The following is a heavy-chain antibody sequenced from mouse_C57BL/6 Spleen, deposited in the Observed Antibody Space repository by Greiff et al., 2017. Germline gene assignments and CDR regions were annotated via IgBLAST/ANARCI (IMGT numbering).Heavy chain of an antibody. CDR2: IDPSDSYT. CDR1: GYTFTSYW. V-gene: IGHV1-50*01. D-gene: IGHD1-1*01. CDR3: ARRRYYGSPSYWYFDV. Sequence: VQLQQSGAELVKPGASVKLSCKASGYTFTSYWMQWVKQRPGQGLEWIGEIDPSDSYTNYNQKFKGKATLTVDTSSSTAYMQLSSLTSEDSAVYYCARRRYYGSPSYWYFDVWGTGTTVTVSS. J-gene: IGHJ1*03.